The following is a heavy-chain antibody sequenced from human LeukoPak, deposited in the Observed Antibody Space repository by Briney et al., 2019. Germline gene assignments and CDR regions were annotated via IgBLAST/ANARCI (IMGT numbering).Heavy chain of an antibody. CDR1: GYTFTSYD. J-gene: IGHJ4*02. CDR2: MNPNSGNT. CDR3: ARVLLPPPYSSSSGYFDY. V-gene: IGHV1-8*01. Sequence: ASVKVSCKASGYTFTSYDINWVRQATGQGLEWMGWMNPNSGNTGYAQKFQGRVTITADESTSTAYMELSSLRSEDTAVYYCARVLLPPPYSSSSGYFDYWGQGTLVTVSS. D-gene: IGHD6-6*01.